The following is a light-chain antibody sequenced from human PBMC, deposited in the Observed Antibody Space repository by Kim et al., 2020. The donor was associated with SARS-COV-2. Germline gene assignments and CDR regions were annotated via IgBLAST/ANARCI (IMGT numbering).Light chain of an antibody. V-gene: IGLV2-14*04. Sequence: GQSITISCTGTSSDVGAYNYVSWYQQHPGKAPRLMIYDVTKRPSGVSTRFSGSKSGNTASLTISGLQAEDEADYYCSSCTISSTYVFGTGTKVTVL. J-gene: IGLJ1*01. CDR3: SSCTISSTYV. CDR1: SSDVGAYNY. CDR2: DVT.